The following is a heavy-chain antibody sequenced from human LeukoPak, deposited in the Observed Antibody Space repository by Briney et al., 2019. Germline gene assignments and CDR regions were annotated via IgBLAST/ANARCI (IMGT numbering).Heavy chain of an antibody. Sequence: GGSLRLSCAASGFTFSSYAMSWVRQAPGKGLEWVSAISGSGGSTYYADSVKGRFTISRDNSKNTLYLHMNSLRAEDTAVYYCAKTFTPGRLLYYYYGMDVWGQGTTVTVSS. CDR2: ISGSGGST. V-gene: IGHV3-23*01. CDR1: GFTFSSYA. D-gene: IGHD3-10*01. CDR3: AKTFTPGRLLYYYYGMDV. J-gene: IGHJ6*02.